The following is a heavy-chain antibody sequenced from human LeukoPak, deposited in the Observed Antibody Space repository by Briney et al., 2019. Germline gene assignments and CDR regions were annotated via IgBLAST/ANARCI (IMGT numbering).Heavy chain of an antibody. V-gene: IGHV1-18*01. CDR1: GYTFSSYG. CDR3: TRDQSTSGSQNY. D-gene: IGHD1-26*01. CDR2: IYNGNT. Sequence: ASVNVSCKTSGYTFSSYGIGWVRQAPGQRLEWMAWIYNGNTNYAQNLQGRVTVTTDTSTTTAYMELRSLRYDDTAVYYCTRDQSTSGSQNYWGQGTLVTVSS. J-gene: IGHJ4*02.